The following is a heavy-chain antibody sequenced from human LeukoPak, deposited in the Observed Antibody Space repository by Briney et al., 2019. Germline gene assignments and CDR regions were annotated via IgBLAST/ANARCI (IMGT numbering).Heavy chain of an antibody. CDR1: GGSFSGYY. D-gene: IGHD2-15*01. CDR3: ARGLPSGGTLDAKGSFDY. J-gene: IGHJ4*02. V-gene: IGHV4-34*01. Sequence: SETLSLTCAVYGGSFSGYYWSWIRQPPGKGLEWIGEINHSGSTNYNPSLKSRVTISVDTSKNQFSLKLSSVTAADTAVYYCARGLPSGGTLDAKGSFDYWGQGTLVTVSS. CDR2: INHSGST.